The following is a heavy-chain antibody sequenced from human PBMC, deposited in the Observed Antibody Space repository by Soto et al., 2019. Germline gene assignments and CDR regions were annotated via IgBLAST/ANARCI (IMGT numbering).Heavy chain of an antibody. V-gene: IGHV3-48*01. Sequence: GXSLRLSCVDAGFTYRSDTMHWVHQAPGKGLEWVSYISSSSSTIYYADSVKGRFTISRDNAKNSLYLQMNSPRAEDTAVYYCARDYSSYGPFDYWGQGTLVTVSS. J-gene: IGHJ4*02. CDR1: GFTYRSDT. CDR3: ARDYSSYGPFDY. CDR2: ISSSSSTI. D-gene: IGHD5-18*01.